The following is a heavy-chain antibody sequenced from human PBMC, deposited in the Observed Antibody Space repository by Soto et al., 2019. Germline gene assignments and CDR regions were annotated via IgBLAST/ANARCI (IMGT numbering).Heavy chain of an antibody. Sequence: EVQLVESGGGSIQTGGSLRLSCAASGFTFSSYNMNWVLQAPGKGLEWISYISSTGSTTYYADSVKGRFTTSRDNAKNSLFLQMNSLRDEDTAVYYCAREARGFDYWGQATLVTVSS. J-gene: IGHJ4*02. CDR2: ISSTGSTT. D-gene: IGHD3-10*01. V-gene: IGHV3-48*02. CDR1: GFTFSSYN. CDR3: AREARGFDY.